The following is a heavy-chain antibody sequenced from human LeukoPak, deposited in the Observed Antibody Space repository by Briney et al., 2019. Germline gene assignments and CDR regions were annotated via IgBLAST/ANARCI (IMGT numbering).Heavy chain of an antibody. CDR1: GYTFTSYD. V-gene: IGHV1-18*01. CDR3: AREYYYDSSGYYGDAFDI. CDR2: ISVYNGNT. J-gene: IGHJ3*02. D-gene: IGHD3-22*01. Sequence: ASVKVSCKASGYTFTSYDISWVRQAPGQGLEWVGWISVYNGNTNYAQKLQGRVTMTTDTSTSTVYMELRSLRSDDTAVYYCAREYYYDSSGYYGDAFDIWGQGTMVTVSS.